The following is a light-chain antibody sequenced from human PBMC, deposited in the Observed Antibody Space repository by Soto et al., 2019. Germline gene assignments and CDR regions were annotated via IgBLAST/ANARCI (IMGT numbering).Light chain of an antibody. CDR3: QQRSNWTPWT. V-gene: IGKV3-11*01. J-gene: IGKJ1*01. Sequence: EIVLTQSPATLSLSPGERATLSCRASQSVSSYLAWYQQKPGQAPRLLIYDASNRATGIPARFSGSGSGTDFTLTTSSLEPEDVAVYYCQQRSNWTPWTFGQGTKVEIK. CDR1: QSVSSY. CDR2: DAS.